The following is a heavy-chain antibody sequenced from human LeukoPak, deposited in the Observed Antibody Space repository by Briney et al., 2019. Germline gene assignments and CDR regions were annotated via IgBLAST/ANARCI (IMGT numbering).Heavy chain of an antibody. V-gene: IGHV3-30-3*01. CDR3: ARATPYYYDSSVQFDY. Sequence: GGSLRLSCAASGFTFSSYAMHWVRQAPGKGLEWVAVISYDGSNKYYADSVKGRFTISKDNSKNTLYPQMNSLRAEDTAVYYCARATPYYYDSSVQFDYWGQGTLVTVSS. J-gene: IGHJ4*02. CDR2: ISYDGSNK. CDR1: GFTFSSYA. D-gene: IGHD3-22*01.